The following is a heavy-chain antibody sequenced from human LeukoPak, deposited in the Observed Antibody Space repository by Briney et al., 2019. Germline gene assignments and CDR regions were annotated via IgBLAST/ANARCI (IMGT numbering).Heavy chain of an antibody. CDR1: GFTFCRYA. CDR2: IRSNGGST. V-gene: IGHV3-64D*06. D-gene: IGHD4-17*01. CDR3: GKDPDVGDYPYYYYGMDV. J-gene: IGHJ6*04. Sequence: GGSLRLFRSASGFTFCRYAMHWVRQAPGEGLEYGSAIRSNGGSTYYADSVKGRFTISRDNSKNTLYLQMSSLRAEATAVYYCGKDPDVGDYPYYYYGMDVWGKGTMVTASS.